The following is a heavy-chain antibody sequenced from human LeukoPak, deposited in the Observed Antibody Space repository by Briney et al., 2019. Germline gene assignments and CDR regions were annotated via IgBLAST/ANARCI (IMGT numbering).Heavy chain of an antibody. CDR1: GFTFSSYS. Sequence: GGSLRLSCAASGFTFSSYSMNWVRQAPGKGLEWVSPISSSSSYIYYADSVKGRFTISRDNAKNSLYLQMNSLRAEDTAVYYCARADWDTAMIDYWGQGPLVTVSS. CDR2: ISSSSSYI. CDR3: ARADWDTAMIDY. J-gene: IGHJ4*02. V-gene: IGHV3-21*01. D-gene: IGHD5-18*01.